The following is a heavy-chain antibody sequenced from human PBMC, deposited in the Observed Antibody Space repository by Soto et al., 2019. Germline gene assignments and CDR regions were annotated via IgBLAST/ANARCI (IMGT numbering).Heavy chain of an antibody. CDR1: GGSISSYY. CDR3: ARGRGVAGHFDY. J-gene: IGHJ4*02. D-gene: IGHD6-19*01. Sequence: SETLSLTCTVSGGSISSYYWSWIRQPPGKGLEWIGYIYYSGSTNYNPSLKSRITISVDTSKNQFSLKLSSVTAADTAVYHCARGRGVAGHFDYWGQGTLVTVSS. CDR2: IYYSGST. V-gene: IGHV4-59*01.